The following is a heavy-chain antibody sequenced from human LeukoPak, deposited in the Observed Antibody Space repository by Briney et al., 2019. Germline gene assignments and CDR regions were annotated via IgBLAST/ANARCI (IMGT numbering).Heavy chain of an antibody. V-gene: IGHV3-48*03. J-gene: IGHJ4*02. CDR1: GFTFSSYE. D-gene: IGHD6-6*01. Sequence: GGSLRLSCAASGFTFSSYEMNWVRQAPGKGLEWVSYISSSGSTICYADSVKGRFTISRDNSKNMLYLQMNSLRAEDTAVYYCAKDGQYSSSSPYYFDYWGQGTLVTVSS. CDR2: ISSSGSTI. CDR3: AKDGQYSSSSPYYFDY.